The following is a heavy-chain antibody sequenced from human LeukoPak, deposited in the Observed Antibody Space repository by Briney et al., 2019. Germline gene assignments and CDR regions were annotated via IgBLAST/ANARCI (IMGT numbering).Heavy chain of an antibody. J-gene: IGHJ4*02. CDR1: GFTFGDYA. V-gene: IGHV3-49*04. CDR3: TRIYDSSGYYDYFDY. D-gene: IGHD3-22*01. CDR2: IRSKAYGGTT. Sequence: PGRSLRLSCTASGFTFGDYAMSWVRQAPGKGLEWVGFIRSKAYGGTTEYAASVKGRFTISRDDSKSIAYLQMNGLKTEDTAVYYCTRIYDSSGYYDYFDYWGQGTLVTVSS.